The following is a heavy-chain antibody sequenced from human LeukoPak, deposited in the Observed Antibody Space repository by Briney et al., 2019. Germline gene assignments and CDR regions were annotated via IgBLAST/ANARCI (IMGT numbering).Heavy chain of an antibody. Sequence: ASVKVSCKASGYTFADFGISWVRQAPGQGLEWMGWSSAYNGDTKYAQKFQGRVTMTTDTSTSTAYMELRSLRSDDAAVFYCTRDLGTYTSYGSIFFDYWGQGTLVTVSS. CDR1: GYTFADFG. J-gene: IGHJ4*02. CDR3: TRDLGTYTSYGSIFFDY. V-gene: IGHV1-18*01. D-gene: IGHD3-10*01. CDR2: SSAYNGDT.